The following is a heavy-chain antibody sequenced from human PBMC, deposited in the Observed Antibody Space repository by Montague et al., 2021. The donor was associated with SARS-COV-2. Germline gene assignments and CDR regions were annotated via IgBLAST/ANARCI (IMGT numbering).Heavy chain of an antibody. CDR2: INHSGTTSY. D-gene: IGHD4-23*01. V-gene: IGHV4-34*01. Sequence: SETLSLTCAVYGGSFSDYYWTWIRQSPGKGLEWVAEINHSGTTSYNFNPSLRSRVTISVDTSKSQFSLKLSSVTAANTGVYYCARWDPQTLTLIGLRGKSASDYWGQGTLVTVSS. CDR3: ARWDPQTLTLIGLRGKSASDY. J-gene: IGHJ4*02. CDR1: GGSFSDYY.